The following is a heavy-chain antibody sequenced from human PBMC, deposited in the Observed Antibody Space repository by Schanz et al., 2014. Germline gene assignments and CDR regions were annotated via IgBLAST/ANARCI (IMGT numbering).Heavy chain of an antibody. J-gene: IGHJ4*02. CDR2: ISGSGVIT. D-gene: IGHD3-16*02. CDR3: AKYRYSVFDFDY. Sequence: EVQLVESGGGLVQPGGSLRLSCATSGFTFSTYAMSWVRQAPGKGLERVSGISGSGVITYYEDSVKGRFTISRDNSKNTLYLQMNSLRAEDTAIYYCAKYRYSVFDFDYWGQGTLVTVSS. CDR1: GFTFSTYA. V-gene: IGHV3-23*04.